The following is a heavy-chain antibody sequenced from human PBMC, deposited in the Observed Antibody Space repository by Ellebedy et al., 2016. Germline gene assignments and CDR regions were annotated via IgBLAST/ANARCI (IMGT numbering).Heavy chain of an antibody. CDR3: AREGDYRYDY. CDR2: ISAYNGNT. D-gene: IGHD3-16*01. Sequence: ASVKVSXKASGYTFTTFGISWVRQAPGQGLEWMGWISAYNGNTNYAQKFQGRVTMTTDTSTNTASMELRSLRSDDTAVYYCAREGDYRYDYWGQGTLVTVSS. J-gene: IGHJ4*02. CDR1: GYTFTTFG. V-gene: IGHV1-18*01.